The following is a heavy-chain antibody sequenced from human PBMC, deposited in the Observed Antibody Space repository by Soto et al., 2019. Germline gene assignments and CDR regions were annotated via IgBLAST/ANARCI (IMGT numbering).Heavy chain of an antibody. CDR2: IYSDGNT. J-gene: IGHJ4*02. CDR3: AREGNSYGPFDY. D-gene: IGHD5-18*01. Sequence: GSLRLSCAASGFTVSSNYMSWVRQAPGKGLEWVSVIYSDGNTYYADSVRGRFTISRDNSKNTLYLQMNSLRAEDTAVYYCAREGNSYGPFDYWGQGTLVTVSS. CDR1: GFTVSSNY. V-gene: IGHV3-53*01.